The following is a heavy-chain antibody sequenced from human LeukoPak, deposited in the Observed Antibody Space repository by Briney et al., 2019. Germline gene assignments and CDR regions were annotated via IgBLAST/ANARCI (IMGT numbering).Heavy chain of an antibody. J-gene: IGHJ4*02. Sequence: ASVKVSCKASGYTFTGYYVHWVRQAPGQGREWMGWINPNTGDTNYAQKFQGRVTMTRDTSINTAYMDLSGLRSDDTAVYYCSRYYRYFDYWGQGTLVTVSS. CDR2: INPNTGDT. D-gene: IGHD3-10*01. CDR3: SRYYRYFDY. V-gene: IGHV1-2*02. CDR1: GYTFTGYY.